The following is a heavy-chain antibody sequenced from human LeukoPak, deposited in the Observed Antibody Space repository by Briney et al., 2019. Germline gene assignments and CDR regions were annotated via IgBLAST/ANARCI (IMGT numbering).Heavy chain of an antibody. CDR2: IYYRGST. D-gene: IGHD4-23*01. J-gene: IGHJ4*02. CDR1: GGPLTSYY. V-gene: IGHV4-59*03. Sequence: TSSETLSLTCAVSGGPLTSYYWSWIRQPPGKGLEWIGFIYYRGSTNYNPSLESRVTISVDTSKNRFSLKLSSVTAADTAVYYCAGGTTLWVDYWGQGTLVTVSS. CDR3: AGGTTLWVDY.